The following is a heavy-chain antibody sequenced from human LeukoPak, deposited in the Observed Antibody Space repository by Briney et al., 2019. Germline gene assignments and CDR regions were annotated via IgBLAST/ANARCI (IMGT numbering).Heavy chain of an antibody. J-gene: IGHJ6*03. CDR2: IRSKANSYAT. Sequence: PGGSLRLSCAASGFTFSGSAMHWVRQASGKGLEWVGRIRSKANSYATAYAASVKGRFTISRDDSKNTAYLQMNSPKTEDTAVYYCTRSTHPVPAAISSYYYMDVWGKGTTVTVSS. D-gene: IGHD2-2*02. V-gene: IGHV3-73*01. CDR3: TRSTHPVPAAISSYYYMDV. CDR1: GFTFSGSA.